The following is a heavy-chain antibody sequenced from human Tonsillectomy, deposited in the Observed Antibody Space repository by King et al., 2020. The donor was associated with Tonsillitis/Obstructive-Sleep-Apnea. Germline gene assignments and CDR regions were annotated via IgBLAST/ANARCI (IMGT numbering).Heavy chain of an antibody. CDR1: GYTFTGYY. Sequence: VQLVESGAEVKKPGASVKVSCKASGYTFTGYYMHWVRQAPGQGLEWMGWINPNSGGTNYAQKFQGWVTMTRDTSISTAYMGLSSLRSDDTAVYYCARQKGGRGYYYYYYMDVWGKGTTVTVSS. V-gene: IGHV1-2*04. CDR2: INPNSGGT. D-gene: IGHD1-26*01. CDR3: ARQKGGRGYYYYYYMDV. J-gene: IGHJ6*03.